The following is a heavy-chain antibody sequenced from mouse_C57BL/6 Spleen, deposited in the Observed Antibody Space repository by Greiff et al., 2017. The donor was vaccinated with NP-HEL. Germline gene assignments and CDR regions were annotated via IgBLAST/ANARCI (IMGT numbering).Heavy chain of an antibody. J-gene: IGHJ4*01. CDR2: ISNGGGST. CDR3: ARHEDYDGGYAMDY. Sequence: EVQRVESGGGLVQPGGSLKLSCAASGFTFSDYYMYWVRQTPEKRLEWVAYISNGGGSTYYPDTVKGRFTISRDNAKNTLYLQMSRLKSEDTAMYYCARHEDYDGGYAMDYWGQGTSVTVSS. CDR1: GFTFSDYY. D-gene: IGHD2-4*01. V-gene: IGHV5-12*01.